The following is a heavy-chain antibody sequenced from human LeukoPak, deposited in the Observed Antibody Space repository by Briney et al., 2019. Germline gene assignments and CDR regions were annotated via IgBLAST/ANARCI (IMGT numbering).Heavy chain of an antibody. Sequence: GGSLRLSCAASGFTFSSYAMSWVRQAPGKGLEWVSSISSSSSYIYYADSVKGRFTISRDNAKNSLYLQMNSLRAEDTAVYYCARDGYYYGSGSYYNLPFDYWGQGTLVTVSS. CDR2: ISSSSSYI. J-gene: IGHJ4*02. D-gene: IGHD3-10*01. V-gene: IGHV3-21*01. CDR1: GFTFSSYA. CDR3: ARDGYYYGSGSYYNLPFDY.